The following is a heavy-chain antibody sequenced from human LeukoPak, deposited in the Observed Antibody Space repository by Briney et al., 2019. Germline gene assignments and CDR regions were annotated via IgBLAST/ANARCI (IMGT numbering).Heavy chain of an antibody. V-gene: IGHV3-23*01. Sequence: PGGSLRLSCAASGFTFSSYAMNWVRQAPGKGLEWVSAISGSGGSTYYADSVKGRFTISRDNSKNTLYLQMNSLRAEDTAVYYCAKDRYGSGSYPRFDYWGQGTLVTVSS. CDR2: ISGSGGST. CDR1: GFTFSSYA. CDR3: AKDRYGSGSYPRFDY. J-gene: IGHJ4*02. D-gene: IGHD3-10*01.